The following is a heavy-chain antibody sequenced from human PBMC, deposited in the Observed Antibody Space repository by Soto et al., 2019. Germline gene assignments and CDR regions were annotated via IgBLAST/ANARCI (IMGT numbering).Heavy chain of an antibody. D-gene: IGHD3-22*01. J-gene: IGHJ6*02. CDR3: ARGHGYYDSSGPGYYYGMDV. CDR2: IYYSGST. V-gene: IGHV4-59*02. CDR1: VGAVSSDY. Sequence: SEALSLPCTVSVGAVSSDYWSWMRQPPGKGLEWIGYIYYSGSTNYNPSLKSRVTISVDTSKNQFSLKLSSVTAADTAVYYCARGHGYYDSSGPGYYYGMDVWGQGTTVTVSS.